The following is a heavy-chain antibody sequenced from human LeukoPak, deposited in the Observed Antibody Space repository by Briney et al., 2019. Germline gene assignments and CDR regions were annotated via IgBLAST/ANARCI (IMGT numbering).Heavy chain of an antibody. Sequence: PGGSLRLSCAASGFTFNSYPMHWVRQAPGKGLEWVALISYDGSDKYYADSVRGRFTISRDNSKNTLYLQMNSLRADDTAVYYCARVYYDSSGYSFDYWGQGTLVTVSS. V-gene: IGHV3-30-3*01. CDR3: ARVYYDSSGYSFDY. D-gene: IGHD3-22*01. J-gene: IGHJ4*02. CDR2: ISYDGSDK. CDR1: GFTFNSYP.